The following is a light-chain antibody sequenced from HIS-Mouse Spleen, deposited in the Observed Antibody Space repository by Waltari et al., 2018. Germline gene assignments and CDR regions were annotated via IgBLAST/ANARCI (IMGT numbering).Light chain of an antibody. J-gene: IGKJ1*01. CDR1: QGISSY. V-gene: IGKV1-39*01. CDR2: AAS. CDR3: QQSYSTPRT. Sequence: DIQMTQSPSSLSASVGDRVPITCRASQGISSYLNWYQQKPGKAPKLLISAASSLQRGVPSRFSGSGSGTDFTLTISSLQPEDFATYYCQQSYSTPRTFGQGTKVEIK.